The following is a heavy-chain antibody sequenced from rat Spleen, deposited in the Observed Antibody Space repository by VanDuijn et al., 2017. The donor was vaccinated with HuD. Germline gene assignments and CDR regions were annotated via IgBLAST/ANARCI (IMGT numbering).Heavy chain of an antibody. CDR1: GFIFSDCY. J-gene: IGHJ2*01. V-gene: IGHV5-29*01. Sequence: EVQLVESDGGLVQPGRSLKLSCAASGFIFSDCYMAWVRQAPTKGLEWVATIIYDGSSTYYRDSVKGRFTISRDNAKSTLYLQMNNLRSEDTATYYCARGTYFRHWGQGVMVTVSS. D-gene: IGHD4-6*01. CDR2: IIYDGSST. CDR3: ARGTYFRH.